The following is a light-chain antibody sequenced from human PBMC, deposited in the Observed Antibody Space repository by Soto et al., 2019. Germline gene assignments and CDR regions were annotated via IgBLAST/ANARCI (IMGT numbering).Light chain of an antibody. J-gene: IGKJ3*01. V-gene: IGKV1-27*01. CDR2: AAS. Sequence: DIQMTQSPSSLSASVGDRVTITCRASQGISNYLAWYQQRPGKVPKLLIYAASTLHSGVPSRFSGSGSGTDFTLTISSLQPEDVATYYCQKYYSAPFTFGPGTKVDIK. CDR3: QKYYSAPFT. CDR1: QGISNY.